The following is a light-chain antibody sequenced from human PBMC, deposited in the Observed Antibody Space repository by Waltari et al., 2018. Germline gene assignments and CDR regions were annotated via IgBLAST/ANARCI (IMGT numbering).Light chain of an antibody. CDR3: QNHERLPAT. CDR1: QSISRY. J-gene: IGKJ1*01. V-gene: IGKV3-20*01. Sequence: IGLTQSPGTLSLSPGERATLSCRASQSISRYLVWYQQKPGQPPRLLIMEASRRATGITDRFGGSGAGTDFSLTISRLEPEDFGVYYCQNHERLPATFGQGTRVEI. CDR2: EAS.